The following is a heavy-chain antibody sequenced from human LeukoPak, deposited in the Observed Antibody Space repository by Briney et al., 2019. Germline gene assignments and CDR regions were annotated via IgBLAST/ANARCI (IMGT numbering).Heavy chain of an antibody. V-gene: IGHV1-18*01. CDR1: GYTFTSYG. CDR2: ISAYNGNT. Sequence: GASVTVSCKASGYTFTSYGISWVRQAPGQGLEWMGWISAYNGNTNYAQKLQGRVTMTTDTSTSTAYMELRSLRSDDTAVYYCARDIGSRGYSSSWYSFRSQGPDNYYYYGMDVWGRGTTVTVSS. CDR3: ARDIGSRGYSSSWYSFRSQGPDNYYYYGMDV. D-gene: IGHD6-13*01. J-gene: IGHJ6*02.